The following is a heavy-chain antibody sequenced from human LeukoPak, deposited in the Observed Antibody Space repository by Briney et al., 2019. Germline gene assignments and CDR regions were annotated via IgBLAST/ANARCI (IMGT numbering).Heavy chain of an antibody. CDR2: INPNSGDT. Sequence: ASVRVSCNTSGYTFTGYYINWVRQAPGQGLEWMGWINPNSGDTNYAQKFQGRVTMTRDTSIRTAYMELSRLTSDDTAVYFCARDRIGDCGTTSCYLAYWGQGTLVTVSS. V-gene: IGHV1-2*02. J-gene: IGHJ4*02. D-gene: IGHD2-2*01. CDR3: ARDRIGDCGTTSCYLAY. CDR1: GYTFTGYY.